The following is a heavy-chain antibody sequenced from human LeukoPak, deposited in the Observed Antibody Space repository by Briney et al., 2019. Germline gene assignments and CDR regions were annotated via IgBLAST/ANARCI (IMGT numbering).Heavy chain of an antibody. CDR2: INPSGGST. J-gene: IGHJ5*02. V-gene: IGHV1-46*01. CDR1: GYTFTSYY. CDR3: ARDNSIGGRGWWFDP. D-gene: IGHD4-23*01. Sequence: ASVKVSCKASGYTFTSYYMHWVRQAPGQGLEWMGIINPSGGSTSYAQKFQGRIIMTRDMSTTTDYMELSSLRSEDTAVYYCARDNSIGGRGWWFDPWGQGTLVTVSS.